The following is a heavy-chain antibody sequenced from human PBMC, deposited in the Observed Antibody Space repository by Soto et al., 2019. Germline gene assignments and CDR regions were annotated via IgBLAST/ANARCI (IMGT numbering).Heavy chain of an antibody. CDR3: ARWPQLEPRFDY. CDR1: ADSISSYY. D-gene: IGHD1-1*01. V-gene: IGHV4-59*01. CDR2: ISYSGTT. Sequence: PSETLSLTCTVSADSISSYYWTWIRQPPGKGLEWIGFISYSGTTNYTPSLKSRVTISVDTSKNQFSLKLNSVTAADTAVYYCARWPQLEPRFDYWGQGTLVTVSS. J-gene: IGHJ4*02.